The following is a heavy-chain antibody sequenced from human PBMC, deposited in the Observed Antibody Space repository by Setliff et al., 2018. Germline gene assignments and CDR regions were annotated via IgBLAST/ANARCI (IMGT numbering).Heavy chain of an antibody. CDR3: SFWSGYYKNDY. Sequence: KTSETLSLTCTVSGGSISPYCWSWIRQPPGKGLEWIGYIYHNGNTNFNPSLKRRVTMSVDTSKNQFALKLSSVTAADTAVYYCSFWSGYYKNDYWGQGTLVTVSS. CDR1: GGSISPYC. CDR2: IYHNGNT. D-gene: IGHD3-3*01. V-gene: IGHV4-59*03. J-gene: IGHJ4*02.